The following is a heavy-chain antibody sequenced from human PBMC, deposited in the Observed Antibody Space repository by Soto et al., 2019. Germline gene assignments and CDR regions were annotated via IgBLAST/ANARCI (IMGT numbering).Heavy chain of an antibody. V-gene: IGHV3-30*03. J-gene: IGHJ6*02. CDR2: IAFDGSQE. CDR1: GFTFNTSG. D-gene: IGHD1-7*01. CDR3: ATKVRVTNYLYYGMDV. Sequence: LRGSCTASGFTFNTSGMHWVRQAPGKGLEWVAVIAFDGSQEFYGDSVRGRFTISRDNSKNTLFLQMKSLTPEDTAVYYCATKVRVTNYLYYGMDVWGQGTKVTVYS.